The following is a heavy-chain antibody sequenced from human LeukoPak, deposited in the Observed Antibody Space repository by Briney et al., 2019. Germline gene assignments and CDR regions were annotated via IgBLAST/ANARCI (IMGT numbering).Heavy chain of an antibody. CDR3: AKALNLLTGDAAGRYYGMDV. Sequence: PGVSLRLSCAASGFTFSSYGMHWVRQAPGKGLEWVAFIRYDGSNKYYADSVKGRFTISRDNSKNTLYLQMNSLRAEDTAVYYCAKALNLLTGDAAGRYYGMDVWGQGTTVTVSS. V-gene: IGHV3-30*02. CDR2: IRYDGSNK. D-gene: IGHD7-27*01. J-gene: IGHJ6*02. CDR1: GFTFSSYG.